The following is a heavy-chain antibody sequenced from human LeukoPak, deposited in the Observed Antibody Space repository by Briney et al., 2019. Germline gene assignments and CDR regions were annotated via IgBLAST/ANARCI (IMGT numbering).Heavy chain of an antibody. CDR3: AGYSSSWYFSNPDY. V-gene: IGHV3-48*03. CDR2: ISSSGSTI. CDR1: GFTFSSYE. J-gene: IGHJ4*02. Sequence: GSLRLSCAASGFTFSSYETNWVRQAPGKGLEWVSYISSSGSTIYYADSVKGRFTISRDNAKNSLYLQMNSLRAEDTAVYYCAGYSSSWYFSNPDYWGQGTLVTVSS. D-gene: IGHD6-13*01.